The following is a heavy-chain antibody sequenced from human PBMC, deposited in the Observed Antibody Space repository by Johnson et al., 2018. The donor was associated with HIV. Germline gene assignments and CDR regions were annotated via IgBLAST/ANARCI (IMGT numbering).Heavy chain of an antibody. D-gene: IGHD6-6*01. CDR1: GFTFSSYA. CDR2: ISYDGSNK. CDR3: TTEAYSSSSAAFDI. V-gene: IGHV3-30-3*01. Sequence: QVQLVESGGGVVQPGRSLKLSCAASGFTFSSYAMHWVRQAPGKGLEWVAVISYDGSNKYYADSVKGRFTISRDNSKNTLYLQMNSLRAEDTAMYYCTTEAYSSSSAAFDIWGQGTMVTVSS. J-gene: IGHJ3*02.